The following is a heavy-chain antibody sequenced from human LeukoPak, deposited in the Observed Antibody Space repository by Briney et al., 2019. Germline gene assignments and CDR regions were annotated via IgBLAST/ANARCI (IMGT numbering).Heavy chain of an antibody. CDR1: GFTFSSYS. CDR2: ISSSGNTI. D-gene: IGHD1-26*01. V-gene: IGHV3-48*01. J-gene: IGHJ4*02. Sequence: SGGSLRLSCAASGFTFSSYSMNWVRQALGKGLEWVSYISSSGNTIYYADSVKGRFTISRDNAKNSLYLQMNSLRAEDTAVYYCARDRIVVPRGGFGYWGQGALVTVSS. CDR3: ARDRIVVPRGGFGY.